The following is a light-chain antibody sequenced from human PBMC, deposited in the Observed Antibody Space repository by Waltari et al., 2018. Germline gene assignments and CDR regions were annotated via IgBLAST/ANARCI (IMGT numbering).Light chain of an antibody. CDR1: QSVNRK. CDR2: GDL. Sequence: EIVMTQSPATLSVSPGERVTLSCRPSQSVNRKLAWYQQRPGQAPRLLVYGDLPRATGIPARFSGSGSGTEFTLTISSLQSEEFAVYYCQQYNDWPRTFGQGTTVEIK. CDR3: QQYNDWPRT. V-gene: IGKV3-15*01. J-gene: IGKJ1*01.